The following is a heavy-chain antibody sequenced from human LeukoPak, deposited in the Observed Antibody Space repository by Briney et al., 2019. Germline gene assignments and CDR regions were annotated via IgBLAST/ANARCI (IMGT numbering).Heavy chain of an antibody. D-gene: IGHD6-19*01. Sequence: PGGSLRLSCAASGFTLSSNSMNWVRQAPGKGLEWVSYISSSSSTIYYADSVKGRFTISRDNAKNSLYLQMNSLRAEDTAVYYCASHSSGWRIVRQEVGYWGQGTLVTVPS. CDR2: ISSSSSTI. V-gene: IGHV3-48*01. J-gene: IGHJ4*02. CDR3: ASHSSGWRIVRQEVGY. CDR1: GFTLSSNS.